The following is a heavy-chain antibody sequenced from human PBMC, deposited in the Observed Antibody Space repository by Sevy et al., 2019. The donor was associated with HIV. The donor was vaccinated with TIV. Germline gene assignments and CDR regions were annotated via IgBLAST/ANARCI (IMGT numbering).Heavy chain of an antibody. CDR1: GGSISSSSYY. J-gene: IGHJ4*02. V-gene: IGHV4-39*01. D-gene: IGHD5-18*01. CDR3: ARLKSGYSYGSFDY. CDR2: IYYSGST. Sequence: SETLSLTCTVSGGSISSSSYYWGWIRQPPGKGLEWIGSIYYSGSTYYNPSLKSRVTISVDTSKNQFSLKLSSVTAADTAVYYCARLKSGYSYGSFDYWGLGTLVTVSS.